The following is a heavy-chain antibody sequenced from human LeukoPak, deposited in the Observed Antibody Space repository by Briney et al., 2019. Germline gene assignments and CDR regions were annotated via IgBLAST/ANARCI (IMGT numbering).Heavy chain of an antibody. J-gene: IGHJ3*02. Sequence: GGSLRLSCAASGFTFSSYSMNWVRQAPGKGLEWVSYISSSSSTIYYADSVKGRFTISRDNAKNSLYLQMNSLRAEDTAVYYCASRDGSAGAFGIWGQGTMVTVSS. D-gene: IGHD5-24*01. V-gene: IGHV3-48*04. CDR1: GFTFSSYS. CDR3: ASRDGSAGAFGI. CDR2: ISSSSSTI.